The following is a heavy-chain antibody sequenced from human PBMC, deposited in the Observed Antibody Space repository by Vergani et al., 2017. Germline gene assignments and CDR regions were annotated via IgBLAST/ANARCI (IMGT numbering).Heavy chain of an antibody. Sequence: DVHLAESGGGFFQPGGSLRLSCSASGFSFNSYWMHWVRQVPGKGLLWISRIKSDGSITAYADSVKGRFTISRDNAQNTLYLQMNSLRVEDTGVYYCARDYSSTSGRAFDFWGQGTKVTVSS. V-gene: IGHV3-74*03. CDR2: IKSDGSIT. J-gene: IGHJ3*01. CDR1: GFSFNSYW. CDR3: ARDYSSTSGRAFDF. D-gene: IGHD2-2*01.